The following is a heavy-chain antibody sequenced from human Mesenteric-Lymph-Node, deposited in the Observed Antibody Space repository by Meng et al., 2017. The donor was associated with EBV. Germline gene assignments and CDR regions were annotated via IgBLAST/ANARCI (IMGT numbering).Heavy chain of an antibody. J-gene: IGHJ4*02. CDR3: ASLTVTNGFDVDY. CDR2: INYSGST. Sequence: QVPLRESGPGLVKPSETLSPTCTVSGGSTSSYYWSWIRQPPEKGLEWIGYINYSGSTNYNPSLESRVTISVDTSKNQISLKLRSVTAADTAVYYCASLTVTNGFDVDYWGQGTLVTVSS. D-gene: IGHD4-17*01. CDR1: GGSTSSYY. V-gene: IGHV4-59*01.